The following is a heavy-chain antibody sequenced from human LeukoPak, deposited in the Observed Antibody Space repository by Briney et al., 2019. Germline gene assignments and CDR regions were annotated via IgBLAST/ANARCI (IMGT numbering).Heavy chain of an antibody. CDR1: GYTFTNYA. J-gene: IGHJ4*02. CDR2: INAGNGKT. D-gene: IGHD2-21*01. Sequence: VSVKVSCKASGYTFTNYAMNWVRQAPGQRLEWMGWINAGNGKTKSSQRFQDRVTITRDTSASTAYMELNSLRSEDTAVYYCARGIWSSHNKDYYFDYWGQGSLVTVSS. CDR3: ARGIWSSHNKDYYFDY. V-gene: IGHV1-3*01.